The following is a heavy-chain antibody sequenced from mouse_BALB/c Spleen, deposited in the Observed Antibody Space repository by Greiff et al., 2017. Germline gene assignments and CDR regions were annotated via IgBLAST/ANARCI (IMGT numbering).Heavy chain of an antibody. CDR1: GYAFTNYL. CDR2: INPGSGGT. CDR3: ALYGNYVYYFDY. D-gene: IGHD2-1*01. Sequence: VQLQQSGAELVRPGTSVKVSCKASGYAFTNYLIEWVKQRPGQGLEWIGVINPGSGGTNYNEKFKGKATLTADKSSSTAYMQLSSLTSDDSAVYFCALYGNYVYYFDYWGQGTTLTVSS. J-gene: IGHJ2*01. V-gene: IGHV1-54*01.